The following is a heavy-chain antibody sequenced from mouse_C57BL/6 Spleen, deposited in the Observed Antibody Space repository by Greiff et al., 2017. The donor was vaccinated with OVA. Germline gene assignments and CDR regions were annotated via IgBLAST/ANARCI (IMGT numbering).Heavy chain of an antibody. Sequence: FKGKATLTVDKSSSTAYMELRSLTSEDSAVYYCGEGGFLYAMDYWGQGTSVTVSS. J-gene: IGHJ4*01. V-gene: IGHV1-26*01. CDR3: GEGGFLYAMDY.